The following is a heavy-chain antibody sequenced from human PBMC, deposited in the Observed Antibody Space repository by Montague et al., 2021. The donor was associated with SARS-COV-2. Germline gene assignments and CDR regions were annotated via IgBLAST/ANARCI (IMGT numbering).Heavy chain of an antibody. CDR3: ARGDVEMATIKSGGPFYHFDY. D-gene: IGHD5-24*01. V-gene: IGHV4-59*13. J-gene: IGHJ4*02. Sequence: SETLSLTCTVSGGSISSYYWSWIRQPPGKGLEWIGYIYYSGSTNYNPSLKSPVPISVDTSKNQFSLKLSSVTAADTAVYYCARGDVEMATIKSGGPFYHFDYWGQGTLVTVSS. CDR1: GGSISSYY. CDR2: IYYSGST.